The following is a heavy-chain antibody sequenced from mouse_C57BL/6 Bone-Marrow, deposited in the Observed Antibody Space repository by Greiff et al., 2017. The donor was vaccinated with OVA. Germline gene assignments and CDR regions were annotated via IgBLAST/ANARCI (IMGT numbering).Heavy chain of an antibody. CDR3: ARGERGRGGPHWYFDV. V-gene: IGHV1-39*01. J-gene: IGHJ1*03. CDR2: INPNYGTT. Sequence: EVQLVESGPELVKPGASVKISCKASGYSFTDYNMNWVKQSNGKSLEWIGVINPNYGTTSYNQKFKGKATLTVDQSSSTAYMQLNSLTSEDSAVYYGARGERGRGGPHWYFDVWGTGTTVTVSS. CDR1: GYSFTDYN.